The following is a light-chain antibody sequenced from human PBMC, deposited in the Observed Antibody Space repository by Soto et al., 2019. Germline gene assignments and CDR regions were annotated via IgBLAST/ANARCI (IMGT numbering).Light chain of an antibody. Sequence: DIQMTQSPSSLSASVGDRVTITCRASQGVSSYLAWYQQKPGKVPKLLIYAASTLQSGVPSRFSGSGSGTDFTLTISSLQPDDFATYYCQKYNIAPWTFGQGTKVEIK. CDR3: QKYNIAPWT. V-gene: IGKV1-27*01. CDR1: QGVSSY. J-gene: IGKJ1*01. CDR2: AAS.